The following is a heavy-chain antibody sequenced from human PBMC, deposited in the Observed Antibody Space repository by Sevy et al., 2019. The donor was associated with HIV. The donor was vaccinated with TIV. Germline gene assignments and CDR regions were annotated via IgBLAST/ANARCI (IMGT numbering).Heavy chain of an antibody. CDR1: GFTFSRYA. CDR2: ISGSGAFT. D-gene: IGHD3-22*01. CDR3: AKDGQTIFDSSDWYTS. Sequence: GGSLRLSCAASGFTFSRYAMSWVRQAPGKGLEWVSTISGSGAFTNYADFVKGRFTISRDNSINTVYVQMNSLRAEDTAIYYCAKDGQTIFDSSDWYTSWGQGILVTVSS. J-gene: IGHJ5*02. V-gene: IGHV3-23*01.